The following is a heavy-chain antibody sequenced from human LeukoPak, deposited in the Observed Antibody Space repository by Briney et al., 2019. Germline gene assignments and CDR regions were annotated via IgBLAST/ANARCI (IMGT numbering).Heavy chain of an antibody. CDR2: ISYDGSNK. V-gene: IGHV3-30*18. CDR3: AKETLVVAALDY. Sequence: GGSLRLSCAASGFTFSRYGMHWVRQAPGKGLEWVAVISYDGSNKYYADSVKGRFTISRDNSKNTLYLQMNSLRAEDTAVYYCAKETLVVAALDYWGQGTLVTVSS. CDR1: GFTFSRYG. D-gene: IGHD2-15*01. J-gene: IGHJ4*02.